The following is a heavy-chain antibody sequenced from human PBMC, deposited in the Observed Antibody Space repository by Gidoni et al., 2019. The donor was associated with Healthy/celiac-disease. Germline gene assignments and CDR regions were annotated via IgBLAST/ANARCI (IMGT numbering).Heavy chain of an antibody. CDR3: AKDSPGSYYDSSGYFDY. V-gene: IGHV3-23*01. J-gene: IGHJ4*02. D-gene: IGHD3-22*01. Sequence: EVQLLESGGGLVQPGGSLRLPCAASGFTFRSYAMSWVRQAPGKGLEWVSAISGSGGSTYYADSVKGRFTISRDNSKNTLYLQMNSLRAEDTAVYYCAKDSPGSYYDSSGYFDYWGQGTLVTVSS. CDR1: GFTFRSYA. CDR2: ISGSGGST.